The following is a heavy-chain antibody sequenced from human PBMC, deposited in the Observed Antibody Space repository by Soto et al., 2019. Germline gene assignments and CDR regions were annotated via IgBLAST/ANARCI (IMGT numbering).Heavy chain of an antibody. Sequence: QLQLQESGPGLVKPSETLSLTCTVSGGSISSSSYFWGWIRQPPGKGLEWIGSIYYSGSTYYNPSPTSRVTVSVVPSKNQFSLKLSSVTAADTAVYYCARHPSDFWFDPWGQGTLVTVSS. CDR3: ARHPSDFWFDP. CDR1: GGSISSSSYF. V-gene: IGHV4-39*01. J-gene: IGHJ5*02. CDR2: IYYSGST. D-gene: IGHD2-21*02.